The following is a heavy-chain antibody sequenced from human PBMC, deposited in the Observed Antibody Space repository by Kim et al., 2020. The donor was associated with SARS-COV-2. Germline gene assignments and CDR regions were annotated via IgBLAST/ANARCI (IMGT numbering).Heavy chain of an antibody. V-gene: IGHV3-73*01. J-gene: IGHJ3*02. D-gene: IGHD3-3*02. CDR1: GFTFSGSP. CDR2: IRTKANSYAT. Sequence: GGSLRLSCAASGFTFSGSPLHWVRQASGKGLEWVGRIRTKANSYATGYAASVKGRFTISSDDSKNTAYLEMRGLKTEDTALYYCTRISATPLAFWDAFDIWGPGEMGTRSS. CDR3: TRISATPLAFWDAFDI.